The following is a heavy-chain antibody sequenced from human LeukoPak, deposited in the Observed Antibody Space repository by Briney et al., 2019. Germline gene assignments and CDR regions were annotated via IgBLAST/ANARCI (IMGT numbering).Heavy chain of an antibody. D-gene: IGHD6-13*01. Sequence: ASVKVSCKASGYTFTSYYMHWVRQAPGQGLEWMGIINPSGGSTSYAQKFQGRVTTTRDTSTSTVYMELSSLRSEDTAVYYCARDPTVSGIAAAGNDCWGQGTLVTVSS. V-gene: IGHV1-46*01. CDR1: GYTFTSYY. CDR3: ARDPTVSGIAAAGNDC. CDR2: INPSGGST. J-gene: IGHJ4*02.